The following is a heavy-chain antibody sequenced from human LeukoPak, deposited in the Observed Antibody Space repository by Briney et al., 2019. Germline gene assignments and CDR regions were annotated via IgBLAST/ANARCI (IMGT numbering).Heavy chain of an antibody. D-gene: IGHD3-3*01. CDR3: ARDREGGDFWSGYTFDY. J-gene: IGHJ4*02. V-gene: IGHV3-11*01. CDR1: GFTFSDYY. Sequence: GGSLRLSCAASGFTFSDYYMSWIRLAPGKGLEWVSYISSSGSTIYYADSVKGRFTISRDNAKNSLYLQMNSLRAEDTAVYYCARDREGGDFWSGYTFDYWGQGTLVTVSS. CDR2: ISSSGSTI.